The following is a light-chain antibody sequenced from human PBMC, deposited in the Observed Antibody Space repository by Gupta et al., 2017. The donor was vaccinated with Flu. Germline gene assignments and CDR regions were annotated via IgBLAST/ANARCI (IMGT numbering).Light chain of an antibody. CDR2: QDS. CDR1: KLGDKY. CDR3: QAWDSSTAV. Sequence: SPGQTASITCSGDKLGDKYACWYQQKPGQSPVLVIYQDSKRPSGIPERFSGSNSGNTATLTISGTQAMDEAYYYCQAWDSSTAVFGGGTKLTV. V-gene: IGLV3-1*01. J-gene: IGLJ2*01.